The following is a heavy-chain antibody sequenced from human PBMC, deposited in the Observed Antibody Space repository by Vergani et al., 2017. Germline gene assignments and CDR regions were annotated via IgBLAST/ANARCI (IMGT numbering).Heavy chain of an antibody. CDR3: ARDWGYGDYPGGY. D-gene: IGHD4-17*01. J-gene: IGHJ4*02. CDR2: ISVYNGET. CDR1: GYTFRNYG. Sequence: QVQLVQSGAEVKKPGASVKVSCEGSGYTFRNYGISWVRQAPGEGLEWLGWISVYNGETKFAQKFQGRVTLTRDTSTDTAYMEMGSLRSDDTAVYYCARDWGYGDYPGGYWGQGTLVTVSS. V-gene: IGHV1-18*04.